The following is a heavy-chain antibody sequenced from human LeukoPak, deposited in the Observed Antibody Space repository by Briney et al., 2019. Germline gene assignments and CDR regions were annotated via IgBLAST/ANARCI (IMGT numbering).Heavy chain of an antibody. D-gene: IGHD1-20*01. Sequence: GASVKVSCKASGYTFTSYVISWVRQAPGQGLEWMGWISAYNGNTNYAQKLQGRVTMTTDTSTSTAYMELRSLRSDDTAVYYCARDHLPPKYNWNDRGPPPYGMDVWGQGTTVTVSS. CDR1: GYTFTSYV. J-gene: IGHJ6*02. CDR2: ISAYNGNT. V-gene: IGHV1-18*01. CDR3: ARDHLPPKYNWNDRGPPPYGMDV.